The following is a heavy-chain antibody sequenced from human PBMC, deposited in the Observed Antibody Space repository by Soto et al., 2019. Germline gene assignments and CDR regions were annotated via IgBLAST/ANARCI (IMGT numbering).Heavy chain of an antibody. CDR3: ARHSLALRKNNWFDP. V-gene: IGHV4-39*01. Sequence: LSLTCTVSVDSIISSDFYWGWVRQPPGNGLEWIGSIFYLGSSYYNPSLKSRVTMSVDTSKNQFSLRLRSVTAADTALYFCARHSLALRKNNWFDPWGQGIMVTVSS. CDR1: VDSIISSDFY. CDR2: IFYLGSS. D-gene: IGHD3-3*02. J-gene: IGHJ5*02.